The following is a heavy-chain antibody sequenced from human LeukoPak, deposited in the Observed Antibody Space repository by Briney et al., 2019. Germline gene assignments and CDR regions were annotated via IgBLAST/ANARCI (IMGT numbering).Heavy chain of an antibody. CDR1: GYTFTSYG. Sequence: ASVKVSCKASGYTFTSYGINWVRQAPGQGLEWMGWISAYNGNTNYAQKLQGRVTMSTDTSTSTAYMELRSLRSDDTAVYYCARGDDILTGYSDYGLDVWGQGTTVTVSS. V-gene: IGHV1-18*01. J-gene: IGHJ6*02. CDR3: ARGDDILTGYSDYGLDV. D-gene: IGHD3-9*01. CDR2: ISAYNGNT.